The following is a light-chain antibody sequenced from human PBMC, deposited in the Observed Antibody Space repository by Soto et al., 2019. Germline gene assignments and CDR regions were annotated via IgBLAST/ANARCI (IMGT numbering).Light chain of an antibody. Sequence: EIVMTQSPATLSVSPGERVTLSCRAIQSVSYNLAWHQQKPGQAPRLLIYVASTRATGIPARFSGSWSGTEFALTISSLQSEDFAVYFWQQYNKLPLTFGPGTKVDIK. CDR1: QSVSYN. CDR3: QQYNKLPLT. V-gene: IGKV3-15*01. CDR2: VAS. J-gene: IGKJ3*01.